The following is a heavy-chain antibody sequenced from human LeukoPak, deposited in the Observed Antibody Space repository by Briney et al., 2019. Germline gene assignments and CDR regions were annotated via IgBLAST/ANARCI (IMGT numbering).Heavy chain of an antibody. CDR3: ARGREAGYCSGGSCYSGYFQH. J-gene: IGHJ1*01. D-gene: IGHD2-15*01. V-gene: IGHV3-30-3*01. Sequence: PGRSLRLSCAASGFTFSSYVMHWVRQAPGKGLEWVPVISYDGSNKYYADSVKGRFTISRDNSKNTLYLQMNSLRAEDTAVYYCARGREAGYCSGGSCYSGYFQHWGQGTLVTVSS. CDR1: GFTFSSYV. CDR2: ISYDGSNK.